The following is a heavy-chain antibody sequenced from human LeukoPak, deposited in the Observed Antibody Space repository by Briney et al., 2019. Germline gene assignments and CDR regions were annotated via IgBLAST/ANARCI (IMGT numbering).Heavy chain of an antibody. CDR1: GFTFSDHY. CDR3: ARVPDSGNYDY. Sequence: GGSLRLSCAASGFTFSDHYVDWVRQAPGKGLEWVGRTRKKANSYTTEYAASVKGRFTISRDDSNSSLYLQMNSLKTEDTAVYYCARVPDSGNYDYWGQGTLVTVSS. D-gene: IGHD1-26*01. CDR2: TRKKANSYTT. V-gene: IGHV3-72*01. J-gene: IGHJ4*02.